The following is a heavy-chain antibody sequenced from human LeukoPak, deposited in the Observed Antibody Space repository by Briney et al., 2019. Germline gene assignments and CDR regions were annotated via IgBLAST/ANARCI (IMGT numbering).Heavy chain of an antibody. J-gene: IGHJ3*02. CDR3: ATSHDFWSGYYHAFDI. CDR1: GYTFTGYY. CDR2: FDPEDGET. D-gene: IGHD3-3*01. V-gene: IGHV1-24*01. Sequence: ASVKVSCKASGYTFTGYYMHWVRQAPGKGLEWMGGFDPEDGETIYAQKFQGRVTMTEDTSTDTAYMELSSLRSEDTAVYYCATSHDFWSGYYHAFDIWGQGAMVTVSS.